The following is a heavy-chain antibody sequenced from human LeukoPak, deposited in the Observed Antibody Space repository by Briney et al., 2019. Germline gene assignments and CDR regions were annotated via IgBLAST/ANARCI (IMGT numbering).Heavy chain of an antibody. CDR1: GFTFSSYS. Sequence: GGSLRLSYAASGFTFSSYSMNWVRQAPGKGLEWVSYISSSSTIYYADSVKGRFTISRDNAKNSLYLQMNSLRAEDTAVYYCASVYYFDYWGQGTLVTVSS. CDR3: ASVYYFDY. CDR2: ISSSSTI. V-gene: IGHV3-48*01. J-gene: IGHJ4*02.